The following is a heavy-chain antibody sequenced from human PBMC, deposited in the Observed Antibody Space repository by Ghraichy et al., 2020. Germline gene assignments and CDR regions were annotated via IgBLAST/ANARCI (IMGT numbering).Heavy chain of an antibody. CDR2: IYYSGST. CDR3: ARVVIGGGYDYYYMDV. Sequence: SQTLSLTCTVSGGSISSYHWSWIRQPPGKGLEWIGYIYYSGSTNYNPSLKSRVTMSFDTSKNHFSLRLTSVTAADTAMYYCARVVIGGGYDYYYMDVWGKGTTVTVSS. J-gene: IGHJ6*03. CDR1: GGSISSYH. D-gene: IGHD3-22*01. V-gene: IGHV4-59*13.